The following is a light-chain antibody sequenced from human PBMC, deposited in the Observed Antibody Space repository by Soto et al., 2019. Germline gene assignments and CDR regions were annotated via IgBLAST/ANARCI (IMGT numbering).Light chain of an antibody. Sequence: QPVLTQSSSASASLGSSVKLTCTLSSVHSSYIIAWHQQRPGKAPRYLMKLEGSGSYNKGSGVPDRFSGSSSGADRYLTLSILQLEDEADYYCETCDSNTRVFGGGTKLTVL. CDR2: LEGSGSY. CDR3: ETCDSNTRV. V-gene: IGLV4-60*02. J-gene: IGLJ3*02. CDR1: SVHSSYI.